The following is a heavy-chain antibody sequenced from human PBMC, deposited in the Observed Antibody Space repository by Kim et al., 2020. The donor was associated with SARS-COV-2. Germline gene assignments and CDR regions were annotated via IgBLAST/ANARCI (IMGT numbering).Heavy chain of an antibody. Sequence: GGSLRLSCAASGFTFSTYGMNWVRQAPGKGLEWVSTISGSDGSTFYADSVKGRFTVSRDNSKNTLYLQMDSLRADDTAVYYCAKGVSWSSHSHLAYWCQG. CDR2: ISGSDGST. D-gene: IGHD3-3*01. CDR1: GFTFSTYG. CDR3: AKGVSWSSHSHLAY. J-gene: IGHJ4*02. V-gene: IGHV3-23*01.